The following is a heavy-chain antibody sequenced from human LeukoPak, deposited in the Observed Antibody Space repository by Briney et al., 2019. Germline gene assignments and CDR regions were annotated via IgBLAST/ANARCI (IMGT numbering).Heavy chain of an antibody. CDR3: ASEYFYRHES. V-gene: IGHV3-15*01. J-gene: IGHJ5*02. Sequence: VKPGGSLILSCAASGFTFSKFYMTWVRHAPGKGLEWVGRMKSKSHGGTADYAAPVKGRFTVSRDDSKNTLYLQMNSLKTEDTAVYYCASEYFYRHESWGQGTLVTVSS. D-gene: IGHD3-10*01. CDR2: MKSKSHGGTA. CDR1: GFTFSKFY.